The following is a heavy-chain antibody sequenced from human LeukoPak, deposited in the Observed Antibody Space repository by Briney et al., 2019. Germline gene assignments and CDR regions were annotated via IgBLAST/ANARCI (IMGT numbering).Heavy chain of an antibody. CDR3: ARVHYYGSGSLDY. D-gene: IGHD3-10*01. J-gene: IGHJ4*02. Sequence: GGSLRLSCAASGFTFSSYSMNWVRQAPGKGLEWVSSISTSSSYIYYADSVKGRFTISRDNAKNSLYLQMNSLRAEDTAVYYCARVHYYGSGSLDYWGQGTLVTVSS. CDR1: GFTFSSYS. V-gene: IGHV3-21*01. CDR2: ISTSSSYI.